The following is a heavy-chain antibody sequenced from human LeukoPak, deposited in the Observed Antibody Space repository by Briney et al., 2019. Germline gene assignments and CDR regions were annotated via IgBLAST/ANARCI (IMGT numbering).Heavy chain of an antibody. D-gene: IGHD2-2*01. J-gene: IGHJ3*02. Sequence: VASVKVSCKASGGTFSSYAISWVRQAPGQGLEWMGGIIPIFGTANYAQKFQGRVTMTRDTSISTAYMELSRLRSDDTAVYYCATLGYCSSTSCSNIDAFDIWGQGTTVTISS. CDR1: GGTFSSYA. CDR3: ATLGYCSSTSCSNIDAFDI. V-gene: IGHV1-69*05. CDR2: IIPIFGTA.